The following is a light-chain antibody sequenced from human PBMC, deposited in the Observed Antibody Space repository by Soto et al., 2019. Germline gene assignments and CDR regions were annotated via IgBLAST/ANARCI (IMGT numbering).Light chain of an antibody. CDR2: GNT. J-gene: IGLJ2*01. Sequence: QSVLTQPPSVSGAPGQRVTISCTGSSSNIGAGYDVHWYQQLPGTAPKLLIYGNTNRPSEVPDRFSGSKSGTSASLAITGLKAEDEADYYCQSYDSSLSAVVFGGGTKLTVL. CDR3: QSYDSSLSAVV. V-gene: IGLV1-40*01. CDR1: SSNIGAGYD.